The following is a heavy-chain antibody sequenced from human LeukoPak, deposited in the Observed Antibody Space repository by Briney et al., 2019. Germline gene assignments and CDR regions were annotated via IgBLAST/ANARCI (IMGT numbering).Heavy chain of an antibody. CDR3: SRRNYQGAFDI. V-gene: IGHV4-38-2*01. Sequence: PSETLSLTCAVSNNFISSGYCWGWLRQPPGKGLEWIGSIYHSGSTYYNPSLKSRLTISLDTSKSHFSLNLSSVTAADTAVYYCSRRNYQGAFDIWGQGTMVTVSS. CDR2: IYHSGST. D-gene: IGHD1-7*01. J-gene: IGHJ3*02. CDR1: NNFISSGYC.